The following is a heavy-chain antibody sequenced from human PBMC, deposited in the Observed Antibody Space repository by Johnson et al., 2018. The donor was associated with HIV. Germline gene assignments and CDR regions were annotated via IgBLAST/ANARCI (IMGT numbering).Heavy chain of an antibody. CDR1: GFTFSSYA. Sequence: VQLVESGGGVVQPGRSLRLSCAASGFTFSSYAMHWVRQAPGKGLEWVAVISYDGSNKYYADSVKGRFTISRDNSTNTLYLQMNSLRAEDTAVYYCAREAPYSGSYANAFDIWGQGTMVTVSS. J-gene: IGHJ3*02. CDR3: AREAPYSGSYANAFDI. D-gene: IGHD1-26*01. CDR2: ISYDGSNK. V-gene: IGHV3-30-3*01.